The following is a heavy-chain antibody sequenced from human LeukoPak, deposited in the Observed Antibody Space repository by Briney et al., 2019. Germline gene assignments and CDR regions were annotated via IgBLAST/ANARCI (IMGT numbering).Heavy chain of an antibody. Sequence: GGSLRLSCAASGFTFSSYAMHWVRQAPGKGLEWVAVISYDGSNKYYADSVKGRFTISRDNSKNTLYLQMNSLRAEDTAVYYCARTHPLRYSSGWYPFDYWGQGTLVTVSS. CDR3: ARTHPLRYSSGWYPFDY. J-gene: IGHJ4*02. D-gene: IGHD6-19*01. V-gene: IGHV3-30-3*01. CDR1: GFTFSSYA. CDR2: ISYDGSNK.